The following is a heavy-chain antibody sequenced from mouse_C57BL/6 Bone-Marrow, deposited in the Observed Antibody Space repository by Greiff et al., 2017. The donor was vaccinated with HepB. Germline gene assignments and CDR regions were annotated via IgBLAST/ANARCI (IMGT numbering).Heavy chain of an antibody. D-gene: IGHD1-1*01. CDR1: GYTFTGYW. Sequence: QVQLQQSGAELMKPGASVKLSCKATGYTFTGYWIEWVKQRPGHGLEWIGEILPGSGSTNYNEKFKGKATFTADTSSNTAYMQLSSLTTEDSAIYYCARSSGNYYYGSSVFDYWGQGTTLTVSS. CDR3: ARSSGNYYYGSSVFDY. CDR2: ILPGSGST. J-gene: IGHJ2*01. V-gene: IGHV1-9*01.